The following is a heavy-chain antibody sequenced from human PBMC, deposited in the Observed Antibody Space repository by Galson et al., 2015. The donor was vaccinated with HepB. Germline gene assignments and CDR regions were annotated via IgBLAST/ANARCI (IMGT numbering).Heavy chain of an antibody. V-gene: IGHV1-18*01. D-gene: IGHD6-19*01. CDR3: ARGLLAGPAYYYYGMDV. J-gene: IGHJ6*02. Sequence: SVKVSCKASGYTFTSYGISWVRQAPGQGLEWMGWISAYNGNTNYAQKLQGRVAITADKSTSTAYMELSSLRSEDTAVYYCARGLLAGPAYYYYGMDVWGQGTTVTVSS. CDR2: ISAYNGNT. CDR1: GYTFTSYG.